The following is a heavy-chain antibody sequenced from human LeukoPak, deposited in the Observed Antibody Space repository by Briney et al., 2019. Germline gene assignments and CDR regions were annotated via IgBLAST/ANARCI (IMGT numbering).Heavy chain of an antibody. J-gene: IGHJ3*02. Sequence: SVKVSCKASGGTFSRYAINWVRQAPGQGLEWMGGIIPIFGTANYAQKFQGRVTITADESTSTAYMELSSLRSEDTAVYYCARARHYYGSGRRAFDIWGQGTMVTVSS. V-gene: IGHV1-69*13. CDR2: IIPIFGTA. CDR3: ARARHYYGSGRRAFDI. CDR1: GGTFSRYA. D-gene: IGHD3-10*01.